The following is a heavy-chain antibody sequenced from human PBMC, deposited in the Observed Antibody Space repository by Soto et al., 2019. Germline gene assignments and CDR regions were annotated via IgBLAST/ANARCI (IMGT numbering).Heavy chain of an antibody. CDR1: GGSISSSSYY. V-gene: IGHV4-39*01. CDR3: ASSGYCSGGSCYSYYHYGMDV. D-gene: IGHD2-15*01. Sequence: KTSETLSLTCTVSGGSISSSSYYWGWIRQPPGKGLEWIGSIYYSGSTYYNPSLKSRVTISVDTSKNQFSLKLSSVTAADTAVYYCASSGYCSGGSCYSYYHYGMDVRGQGTTVTVSS. CDR2: IYYSGST. J-gene: IGHJ6*02.